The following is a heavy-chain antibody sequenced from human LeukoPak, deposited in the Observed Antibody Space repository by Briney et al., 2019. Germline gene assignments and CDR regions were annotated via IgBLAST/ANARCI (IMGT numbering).Heavy chain of an antibody. CDR2: INTPSEGT. CDR3: VNSSVTHTRDP. J-gene: IGHJ5*02. CDR1: ASAFTDGY. Sequence: ASVTLSCNASASAFTDGYFTWERHAPGQGLEWMGWINTPSEGTNYDQKFQVRVTMPTSTDTANMELNRLRSNVTADYYCVNSSVTHTRDPWGPGTRVTVSS. V-gene: IGHV1-2*02. D-gene: IGHD5/OR15-5a*01.